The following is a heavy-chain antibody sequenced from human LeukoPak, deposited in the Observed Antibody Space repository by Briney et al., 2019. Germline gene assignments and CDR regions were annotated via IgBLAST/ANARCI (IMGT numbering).Heavy chain of an antibody. CDR2: IFYSGSA. V-gene: IGHV4-39*07. CDR3: ARAPRERYFENNDLPDFFDY. J-gene: IGHJ4*02. D-gene: IGHD3-9*01. CDR1: GGSISSSSYY. Sequence: SETLSLTCTVSGGSISSSSYYWGWIRQPPGKGLEWIGSIFYSGSAYYSPSLKSRVTISVDTSRNQLSMKLSSVTAADTAVYYCARAPRERYFENNDLPDFFDYWGQGTLVTVSS.